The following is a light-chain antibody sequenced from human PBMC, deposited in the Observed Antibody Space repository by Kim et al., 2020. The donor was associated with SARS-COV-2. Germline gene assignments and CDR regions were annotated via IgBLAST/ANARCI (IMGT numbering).Light chain of an antibody. Sequence: ALGQTVRITCQGDSLRTYYANWYQQKPGQAPVLVTYWKNSRPSGIPDRFSASSSGNTASLTITGARAEDEADYYCSLRDSSGYRWVFGGGTKLTVL. V-gene: IGLV3-19*01. CDR2: WKN. CDR3: SLRDSSGYRWV. J-gene: IGLJ3*02. CDR1: SLRTYY.